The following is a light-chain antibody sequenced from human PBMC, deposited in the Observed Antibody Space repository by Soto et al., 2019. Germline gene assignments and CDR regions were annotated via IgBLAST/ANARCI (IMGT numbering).Light chain of an antibody. CDR3: QQYGKSPLT. CDR1: QSVISSY. Sequence: EIVLTQSPGTLSLSPGERATLSCRASQSVISSYLAWYQQKAGQAPRLLIYGASNRATGIPDRFSGSGSGTDFTLTISRLELEDFAVYYWQQYGKSPLTFGGGTKVEIK. J-gene: IGKJ4*01. CDR2: GAS. V-gene: IGKV3-20*01.